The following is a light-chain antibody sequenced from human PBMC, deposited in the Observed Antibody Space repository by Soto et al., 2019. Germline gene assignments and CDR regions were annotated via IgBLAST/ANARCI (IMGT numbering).Light chain of an antibody. J-gene: IGKJ3*01. V-gene: IGKV1-13*02. Sequence: AIQLTQSPSSLSASVGYRVTITCRASQGISSALAWYQQKPGKAPKLLIYDASTLESGVPSRFSGSGSGTDFTLTLSSLQPEDFATYYCPQFNSYPITFGPGTTVDIK. CDR1: QGISSA. CDR3: PQFNSYPIT. CDR2: DAS.